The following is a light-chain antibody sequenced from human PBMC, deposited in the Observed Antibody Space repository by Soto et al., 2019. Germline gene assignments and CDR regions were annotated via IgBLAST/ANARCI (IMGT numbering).Light chain of an antibody. V-gene: IGLV2-18*01. J-gene: IGLJ1*01. CDR1: SSVVGSYNR. Sequence: QSALTQPPSASGSPGQSVAISCTGTSSVVGSYNRVSWYQQPPGTAPKLMIYEVSNRPSGVPDRFSGSKSGNTASLTISGLQAEDEADYYCSLYTSSSTYVFGTGTKV. CDR2: EVS. CDR3: SLYTSSSTYV.